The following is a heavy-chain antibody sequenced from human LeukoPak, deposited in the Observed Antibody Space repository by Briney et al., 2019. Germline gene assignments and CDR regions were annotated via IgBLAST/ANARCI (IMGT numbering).Heavy chain of an antibody. CDR2: IRYDGSNK. J-gene: IGHJ5*02. Sequence: PGGSLRLSCAASGFTFSSYGMHWVRQAPGKGLEWVAFIRYDGSNKYYADSVKGRFTISRDNSKNTLYLQMNSLRAEDTAVYYCARGGHDYVWGSYRYPNWFDPWGQGTLVTVSS. D-gene: IGHD3-16*02. V-gene: IGHV3-30*02. CDR1: GFTFSSYG. CDR3: ARGGHDYVWGSYRYPNWFDP.